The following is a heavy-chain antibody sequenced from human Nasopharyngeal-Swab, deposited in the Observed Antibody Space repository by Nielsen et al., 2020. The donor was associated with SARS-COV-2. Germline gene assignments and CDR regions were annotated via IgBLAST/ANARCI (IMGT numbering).Heavy chain of an antibody. J-gene: IGHJ4*02. V-gene: IGHV3-23*01. CDR3: ANPYYYDSSGYDDY. CDR2: ISGSGSST. Sequence: VRQAPGKGLEWVSAISGSGSSTYYADSVKGRFTISRDNSKNTLYLQMNSLRAEDTAVYYCANPYYYDSSGYDDYWGQGTLVTVSS. D-gene: IGHD3-22*01.